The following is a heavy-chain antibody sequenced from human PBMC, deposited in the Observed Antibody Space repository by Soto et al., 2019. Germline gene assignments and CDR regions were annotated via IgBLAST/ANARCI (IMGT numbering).Heavy chain of an antibody. D-gene: IGHD1-7*01. V-gene: IGHV4-59*01. CDR3: ARERWITGTYYYYMDV. Sequence: SETLSLTCTVSGGSISSYYWSWIRQPPGKGLEWIGYIYYSGSTNYNPSLKSRVTISVDTSKNQFSLKLSSVTAADTAVYYCARERWITGTYYYYMDVWGKGTTVTVSS. CDR2: IYYSGST. CDR1: GGSISSYY. J-gene: IGHJ6*03.